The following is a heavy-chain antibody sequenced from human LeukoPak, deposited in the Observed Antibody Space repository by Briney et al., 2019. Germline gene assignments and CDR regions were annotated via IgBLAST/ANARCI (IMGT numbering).Heavy chain of an antibody. CDR1: GFTFSSYG. V-gene: IGHV3-23*01. CDR3: AKDRGGVGYYDSSGYYSEDY. Sequence: GGSLRLSCAASGFTFSSYGMSWVRQAPGKGLEWVSAISGSGGSTYYADSVKGRFTISRDNSKNTLYLQMNSLRAEDTAVYYCAKDRGGVGYYDSSGYYSEDYWGQGTLVTVSS. CDR2: ISGSGGST. D-gene: IGHD3-22*01. J-gene: IGHJ4*02.